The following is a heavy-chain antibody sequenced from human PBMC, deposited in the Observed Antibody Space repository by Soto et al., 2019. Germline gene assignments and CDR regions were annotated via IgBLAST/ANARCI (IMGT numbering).Heavy chain of an antibody. J-gene: IGHJ5*02. CDR3: ARDRCSGGSCDSNWFDP. D-gene: IGHD2-15*01. Sequence: EVQLVESGGGLVQPGGSLRLSCAASGFTFSSYDMHWVRQATGKGLEWVSAIGTAGDTYYPGSVKGRFTISRENAKNSLYLQMNSLSAGDTAVYYCARDRCSGGSCDSNWFDPWGQGTLVTVSS. CDR1: GFTFSSYD. CDR2: IGTAGDT. V-gene: IGHV3-13*01.